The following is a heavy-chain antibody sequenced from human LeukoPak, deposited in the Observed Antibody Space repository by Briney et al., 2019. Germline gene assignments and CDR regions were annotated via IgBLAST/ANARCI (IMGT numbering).Heavy chain of an antibody. D-gene: IGHD2-2*01. CDR1: GYSFTSYW. V-gene: IGHV5-51*01. CDR2: IYPGDSDT. Sequence: GESLKIPCKASGYSFTSYWIGWVRQMPRKGLEWMGMIYPGDSDTRYSPPFQGQVTSSADKSISTAYLQWSSLKASDTAMYYCARRGCSSTSCSPNWFDPWGQGTLVTVSS. CDR3: ARRGCSSTSCSPNWFDP. J-gene: IGHJ5*02.